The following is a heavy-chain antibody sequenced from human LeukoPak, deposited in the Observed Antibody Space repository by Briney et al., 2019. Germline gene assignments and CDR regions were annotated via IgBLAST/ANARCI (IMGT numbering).Heavy chain of an antibody. CDR3: ARFPKGNYYYYYYMDV. CDR1: GGSISSGSYY. CDR2: IYTSGST. V-gene: IGHV4-61*02. D-gene: IGHD3-10*01. Sequence: PSQTLSLTCTVSGGSISSGSYYWSWIRQPAGKGLEWIGRIYTSGSTNYNPSLKSRVTISVDTSKNQFSLKLSSVTAADTAVYYCARFPKGNYYYYYYMDVWGKGTTVTVSS. J-gene: IGHJ6*03.